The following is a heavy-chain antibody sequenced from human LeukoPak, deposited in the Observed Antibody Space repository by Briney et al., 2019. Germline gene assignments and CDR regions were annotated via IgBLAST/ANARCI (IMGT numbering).Heavy chain of an antibody. D-gene: IGHD2-2*01. CDR1: GFTFSGYG. V-gene: IGHV3-30*02. CDR2: IPYDGSNK. Sequence: PGGSLRLSCAASGFTFSGYGMYWVRQAPGKGLEWVAFIPYDGSNKHYADSVKGRFTISRDNSKNTLYLQMNSLRAEDTAVYYCAKDLWAYCSSMNCYASDIWGQATMVTVSS. CDR3: AKDLWAYCSSMNCYASDI. J-gene: IGHJ3*02.